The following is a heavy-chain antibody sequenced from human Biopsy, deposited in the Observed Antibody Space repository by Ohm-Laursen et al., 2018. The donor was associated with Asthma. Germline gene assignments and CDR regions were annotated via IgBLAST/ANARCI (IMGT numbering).Heavy chain of an antibody. J-gene: IGHJ6*02. CDR1: GDSINSGGYS. D-gene: IGHD3-22*01. CDR3: ARMITMIQAANYYSYAMDV. CDR2: LFYSGTT. Sequence: SQTLSLTCAVSGDSINSGGYSWDWIRQPPGKGLEWIAYLFYSGTTYYNPSLKSRVTISVDRSKRQFSLKVNSVTAADTAVYYCARMITMIQAANYYSYAMDVWGQGTTVTVSS. V-gene: IGHV4-30-2*01.